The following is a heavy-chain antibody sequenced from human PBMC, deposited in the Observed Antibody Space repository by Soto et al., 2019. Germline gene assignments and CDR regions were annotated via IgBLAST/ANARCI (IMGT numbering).Heavy chain of an antibody. V-gene: IGHV4-39*01. CDR3: ARHAGVWGGDGYDKSNFDY. D-gene: IGHD5-12*01. CDR1: GGSISSSTYY. J-gene: IGHJ4*02. Sequence: SETLSLTCTVSGGSISSSTYYWGWIRQPPGKGLEWIGTIYYSGSTSYHPSLKSRVTISVDTSKNQFSLKLSSVSAADTAVYYCARHAGVWGGDGYDKSNFDYWGQGTLVTVSS. CDR2: IYYSGST.